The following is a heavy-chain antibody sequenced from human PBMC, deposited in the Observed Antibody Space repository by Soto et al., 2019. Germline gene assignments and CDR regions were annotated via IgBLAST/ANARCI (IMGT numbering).Heavy chain of an antibody. D-gene: IGHD5-12*01. CDR1: GFTFSSYS. CDR3: ARDREWLRFGYFDY. J-gene: IGHJ4*02. CDR2: ISSSSSYI. V-gene: IGHV3-21*01. Sequence: EVQLVESGGGLVKPGGSLRLSCAASGFTFSSYSMNWVRQAPGKGLEWVSSISSSSSYIYYADSVKGRFTISRDNAKNSLYPQMNSLRAEDTAVYYCARDREWLRFGYFDYWGQGTLVTVSS.